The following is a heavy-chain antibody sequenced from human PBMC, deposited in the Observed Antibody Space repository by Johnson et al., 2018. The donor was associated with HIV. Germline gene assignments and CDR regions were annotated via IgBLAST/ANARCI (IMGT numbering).Heavy chain of an antibody. CDR1: GFPISRFA. CDR2: TSYDGGNK. CDR3: ARGKDMAGTGAFDI. J-gene: IGHJ3*02. Sequence: QMLLVESGGGVVQPGRSLRLSCAASGFPISRFAVHWIRQAPGKGLEWVGVTSYDGGNKYYADSVKGRFTISRDNSKTTLYLQMNSLRAGDTAVYFCARGKDMAGTGAFDIWGQGTMVTVSS. V-gene: IGHV3-30*04. D-gene: IGHD6-19*01.